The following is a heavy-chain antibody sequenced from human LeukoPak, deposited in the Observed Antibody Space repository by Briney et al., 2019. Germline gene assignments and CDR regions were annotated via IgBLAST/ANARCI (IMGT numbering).Heavy chain of an antibody. CDR1: GGSISSGGYY. CDR3: ARERRWFGELKNYYYYYGMDV. J-gene: IGHJ6*02. V-gene: IGHV4-31*03. D-gene: IGHD3-10*01. CDR2: IYSSGSA. Sequence: SETLSLTCTVSGGSISSGGYYWSWIRQHPGKGLEWIGYIYSSGSAYYNPSLKSRVTISVDTSKNQFSLKLSSVTAADTAVYYCARERRWFGELKNYYYYYGMDVWGQGTTVTVSS.